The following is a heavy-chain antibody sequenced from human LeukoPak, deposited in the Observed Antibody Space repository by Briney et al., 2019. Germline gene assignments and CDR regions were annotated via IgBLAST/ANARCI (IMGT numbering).Heavy chain of an antibody. Sequence: PSETLSLTCTVSGGSISSYYWSWIRQPPAKGLELIAYIYYSGNTSYNPSLKSRVTISVDTSKNQFSLKLNSVTAADTAVYYCARQPDRRQLVLWGQGTLVTVSS. CDR1: GGSISSYY. V-gene: IGHV4-59*08. CDR2: IYYSGNT. D-gene: IGHD6-13*01. CDR3: ARQPDRRQLVL. J-gene: IGHJ4*02.